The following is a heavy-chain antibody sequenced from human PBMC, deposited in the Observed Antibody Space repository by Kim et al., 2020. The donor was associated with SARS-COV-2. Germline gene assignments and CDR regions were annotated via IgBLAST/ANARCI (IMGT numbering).Heavy chain of an antibody. CDR2: IRSNAYGGTT. CDR1: GFTFGDYA. D-gene: IGHD3-16*02. Sequence: GGSLRLSCTASGFTFGDYAMSWVRQAPGKGLEWVGFIRSNAYGGTTEYAASVKGRFTISRDDSKSIAYLQMNSLKTEDTAVYYCTRGTPIAYYDYVWGSYRPDAFNIWGQGGMVTGSS. J-gene: IGHJ3*02. CDR3: TRGTPIAYYDYVWGSYRPDAFNI. V-gene: IGHV3-49*04.